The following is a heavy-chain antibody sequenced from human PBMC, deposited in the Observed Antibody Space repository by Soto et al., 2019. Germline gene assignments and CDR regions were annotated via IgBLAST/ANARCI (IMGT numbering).Heavy chain of an antibody. Sequence: SETLSLTCTVSGGSISSGGYYWSWIRQHPGKGLEWIGYIYYSGSTYYNPSLKSRVTISVDTSKNQFSLKLSSVTAADTAVYYCARVSGTFGGVIVIPEYNYYYGMDVWGQGTTVTVSS. CDR3: ARVSGTFGGVIVIPEYNYYYGMDV. J-gene: IGHJ6*02. D-gene: IGHD3-16*02. CDR2: IYYSGST. V-gene: IGHV4-31*03. CDR1: GGSISSGGYY.